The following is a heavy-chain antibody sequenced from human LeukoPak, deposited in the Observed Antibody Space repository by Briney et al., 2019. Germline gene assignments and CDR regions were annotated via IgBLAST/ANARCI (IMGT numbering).Heavy chain of an antibody. D-gene: IGHD3-22*01. CDR3: ARVPPYYDSSGYYVREYNWFDP. CDR2: INPNSGGT. CDR1: GYTFTSYD. J-gene: IGHJ5*02. V-gene: IGHV1-2*02. Sequence: PPASVKVSCKASGYTFTSYDINWVRQAPGQGLEWMGWINPNSGGTNYAQKFQGRVTMTRDTSISTAYMELSRLRSDDTAVYYCARVPPYYDSSGYYVREYNWFDPWGQGTLVTVSS.